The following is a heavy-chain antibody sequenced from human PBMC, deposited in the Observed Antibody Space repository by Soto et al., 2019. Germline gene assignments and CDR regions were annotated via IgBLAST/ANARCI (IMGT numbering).Heavy chain of an antibody. D-gene: IGHD3-22*01. CDR2: ISAGAVAT. V-gene: IGHV3-23*01. J-gene: IGHJ4*02. CDR3: AKGRESSGSYRPFDY. CDR1: GFTFSSYA. Sequence: QAGGSLRLSCAASGFTFSSYAMSWVRQAPGKGLEWVSAISAGAVATNYADSVKGRFTISRDNSKNTLYLQMNSLGAEDTAVYYCAKGRESSGSYRPFDYWGQGALVTVSS.